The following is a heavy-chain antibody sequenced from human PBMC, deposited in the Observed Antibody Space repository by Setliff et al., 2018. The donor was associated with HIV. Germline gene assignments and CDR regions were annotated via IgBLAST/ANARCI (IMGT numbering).Heavy chain of an antibody. V-gene: IGHV1-18*01. CDR1: GGTFTSYA. CDR3: ARLGSGWSDSYYYAMDV. Sequence: GASVKVSCKTPGGTFTSYAVGWVRQAPGQGLEWMGWISAYNGNTNYAQKLQGRVTMTTDTSTSTAYMELRSLRSDDTAVYYCARLGSGWSDSYYYAMDVWGQGTTVT. J-gene: IGHJ6*02. D-gene: IGHD6-19*01. CDR2: ISAYNGNT.